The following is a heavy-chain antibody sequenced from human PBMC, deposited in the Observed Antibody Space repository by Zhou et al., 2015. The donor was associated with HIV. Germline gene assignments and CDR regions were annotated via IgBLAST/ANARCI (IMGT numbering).Heavy chain of an antibody. CDR1: GGTFSSYA. CDR2: IIPIFGTA. Sequence: QVQLVQSGAEVRKPGSSVKVSCKASGGTFSSYAISWVRQAPGQGLEWMGGIIPIFGTANYAQKFQGRVTITADESTSTAYMELSSLRSEDTAVYYCARDCGEQPREYNWFDPWGQGTLVTVSS. V-gene: IGHV1-69*01. D-gene: IGHD1/OR15-1a*01. J-gene: IGHJ5*02. CDR3: ARDCGEQPREYNWFDP.